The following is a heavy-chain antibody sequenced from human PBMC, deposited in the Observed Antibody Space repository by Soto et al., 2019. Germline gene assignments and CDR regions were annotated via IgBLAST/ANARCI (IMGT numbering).Heavy chain of an antibody. CDR2: ISGSGGAT. J-gene: IGHJ6*03. D-gene: IGHD6-6*01. CDR1: GFSFSTHA. CDR3: AKDGSSVYYYYYLDV. Sequence: GGSLRLSCAASGFSFSTHAMSWVRQAPGKGLEWVSTISGSGGATNYADSVKGRLTISRDNSKNTLYLQMNSLSAEDTAVYYCAKDGSSVYYYYYLDVWGKGTTVTVSS. V-gene: IGHV3-23*01.